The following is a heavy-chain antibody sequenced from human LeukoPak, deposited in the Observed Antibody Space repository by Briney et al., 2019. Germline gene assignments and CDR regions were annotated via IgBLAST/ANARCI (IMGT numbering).Heavy chain of an antibody. V-gene: IGHV3-9*01. D-gene: IGHD5-12*01. Sequence: GGSLRLSCAASGFTFDDYAMHWVRQAPGKGLEWVSGITWNSGSIGYADSVKGRFTISRDNAKNSLYLQMNSLRAEDTALCYCAKDIQMDIVASHFDYWGQGTLVTVSA. J-gene: IGHJ4*02. CDR3: AKDIQMDIVASHFDY. CDR1: GFTFDDYA. CDR2: ITWNSGSI.